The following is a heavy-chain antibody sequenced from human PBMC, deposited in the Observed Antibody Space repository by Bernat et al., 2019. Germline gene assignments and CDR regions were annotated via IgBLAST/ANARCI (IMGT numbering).Heavy chain of an antibody. CDR2: INPNSGAT. D-gene: IGHD1-1*01. CDR1: GFTFTGYY. J-gene: IGHJ6*03. Sequence: QVQLVQSGAEVKKPGASVKVSCKASGFTFTGYYIHWVRQAPGQGLEWIGRINPNSGATNSAQEFQGRVNMTRDTSISTAYMELSRLRSDDTAVYYCVRDQGGTHLYSSYYMDVWGKGTTVTVSS. CDR3: VRDQGGTHLYSSYYMDV. V-gene: IGHV1-2*06.